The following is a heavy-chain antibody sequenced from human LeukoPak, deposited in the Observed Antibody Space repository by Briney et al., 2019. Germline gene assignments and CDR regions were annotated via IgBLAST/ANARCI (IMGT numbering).Heavy chain of an antibody. J-gene: IGHJ5*02. CDR2: INWNGGST. Sequence: GGSLRLSCAASGFTFDAFGMTWVRQAPGKGLEWVSGINWNGGSTGYADSVKGRFTISRDNAKNSLYLQMNSLRAEDTALYYCARVGGSGSYFLNWFDPWGQGTLVTVSS. V-gene: IGHV3-20*04. CDR1: GFTFDAFG. CDR3: ARVGGSGSYFLNWFDP. D-gene: IGHD1-26*01.